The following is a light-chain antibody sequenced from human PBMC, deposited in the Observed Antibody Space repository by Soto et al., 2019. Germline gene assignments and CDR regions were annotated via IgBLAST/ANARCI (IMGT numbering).Light chain of an antibody. J-gene: IGKJ1*01. Sequence: EIVLTQSPATLSLSPGERATLSCRASQSVSSYLAWYQQKPGQAPRLLIYDASNRATGIRARCSGSGSGTDFTITISSLEPEDFAFYYCQQRSNWPRTFGQGTKVEIK. CDR2: DAS. CDR1: QSVSSY. V-gene: IGKV3-11*01. CDR3: QQRSNWPRT.